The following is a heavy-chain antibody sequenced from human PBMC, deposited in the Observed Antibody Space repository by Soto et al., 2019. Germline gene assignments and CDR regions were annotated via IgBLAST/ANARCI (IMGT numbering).Heavy chain of an antibody. D-gene: IGHD3-16*01. J-gene: IGHJ6*02. CDR2: INHSGST. V-gene: IGHV4-34*01. CDR1: GGSFSGYY. CDR3: ARVVGGYYYYYYGMDV. Sequence: SETLSLTCAVYGGSFSGYYWSWIRQPPGKGLEWIGEINHSGSTNYNPSLKSRVTISVDTSKNQFSLKLSSVTAADTAVYYCARVVGGYYYYYYGMDVWGQGTTVTVSS.